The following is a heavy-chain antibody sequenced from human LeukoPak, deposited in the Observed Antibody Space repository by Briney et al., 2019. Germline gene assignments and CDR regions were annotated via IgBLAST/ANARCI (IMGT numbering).Heavy chain of an antibody. CDR2: ISYDGSNK. J-gene: IGHJ4*02. CDR3: AKEDYYDSSGYYLPFTLWD. Sequence: GRSLRLSCAASGFTFSSYGMHWVRQAPGKGLEWVVVISYDGSNKYYADSVKGRFTISRDNSKNTLYLQMNSLRAEDTAVYYCAKEDYYDSSGYYLPFTLWDWGQGTLVTVSS. CDR1: GFTFSSYG. V-gene: IGHV3-30*18. D-gene: IGHD3-22*01.